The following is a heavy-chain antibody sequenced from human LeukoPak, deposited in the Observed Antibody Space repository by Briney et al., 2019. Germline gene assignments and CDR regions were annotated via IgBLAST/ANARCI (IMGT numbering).Heavy chain of an antibody. V-gene: IGHV1-18*01. CDR3: TRVRNSNNWWGAFDI. J-gene: IGHJ3*02. CDR1: GYPFDTSS. CDR2: ISPNNGNT. Sequence: ASVNVSCKAFGYPFDTSSISWVRQAPGQRLEWMGWISPNNGNTHYAQGVQGRVTMTTDTSRSTAYMELRSLRSDDTAVYYCTRVRNSNNWWGAFDIWGQGTMVTVSS. D-gene: IGHD1-1*01.